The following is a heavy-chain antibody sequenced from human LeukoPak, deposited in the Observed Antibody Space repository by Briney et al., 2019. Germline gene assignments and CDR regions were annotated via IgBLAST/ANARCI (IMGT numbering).Heavy chain of an antibody. CDR1: GFTFSGSA. V-gene: IGHV3-73*01. J-gene: IGHJ6*03. CDR3: TRPLDYYYYMGV. Sequence: PGGSLRLSCAASGFTFSGSAMHWVRQASGKGLEWVGRIRSKANSYATAYAASVKGRFTISRDDSKNTTYLQMNSLKTEDTAVYYCTRPLDYYYYMGVWGKGTTVTVSS. CDR2: IRSKANSYAT.